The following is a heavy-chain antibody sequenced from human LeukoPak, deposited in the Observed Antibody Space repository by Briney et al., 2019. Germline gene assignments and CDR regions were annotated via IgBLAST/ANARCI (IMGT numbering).Heavy chain of an antibody. CDR2: IIPILGIA. CDR1: GGTFSSYA. D-gene: IGHD1-7*01. J-gene: IGHJ6*02. V-gene: IGHV1-69*04. Sequence: SVKVSCKASGGTFSSYAISWGRQAPGQGLEWMGRIIPILGIANYAQKFQGRVTITADKSTSTAYMELSSLRSEDTAVYYCASDITGTLEPRSNYYYYGMDVWGQGTTVTVSS. CDR3: ASDITGTLEPRSNYYYYGMDV.